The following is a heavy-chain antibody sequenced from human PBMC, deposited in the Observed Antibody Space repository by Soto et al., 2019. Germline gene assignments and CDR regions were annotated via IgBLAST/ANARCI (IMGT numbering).Heavy chain of an antibody. V-gene: IGHV1-24*01. CDR1: GYTLTELS. D-gene: IGHD2-2*01. CDR2: FDPEDGET. Sequence: ASVKVSCKVSGYTLTELSMHWVRQAPGKGLEWMGGFDPEDGETIYAQKFQGRVTMTEDTSTDTAYMELSSLRSEDTAVYYCATQIRYCSSTICSYKAGFDYWGQGTLVTVSS. CDR3: ATQIRYCSSTICSYKAGFDY. J-gene: IGHJ4*02.